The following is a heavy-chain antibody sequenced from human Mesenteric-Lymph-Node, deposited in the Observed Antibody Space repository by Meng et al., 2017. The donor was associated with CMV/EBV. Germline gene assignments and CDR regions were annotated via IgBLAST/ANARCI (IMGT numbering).Heavy chain of an antibody. D-gene: IGHD2-15*01. V-gene: IGHV4-34*01. CDR1: GGSFSGYY. CDR3: ARHEVVVVAATMAYFDY. Sequence: GSLRLSCAVYGGSFSGYYWSWIRQPPGKGLEWIGEINHSGSTNYNPSLKSRVTISVDTSKNQFSLKLSSVTAADTAVYYCARHEVVVVAATMAYFDYWGQGTLVTVSS. CDR2: INHSGST. J-gene: IGHJ4*02.